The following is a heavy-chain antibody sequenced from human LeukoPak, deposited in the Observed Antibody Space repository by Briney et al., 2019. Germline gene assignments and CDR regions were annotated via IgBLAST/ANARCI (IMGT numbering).Heavy chain of an antibody. CDR3: AKDGLYFDGSTHIYYFDS. CDR2: ITYNGAAT. CDR1: GFSFGGYA. V-gene: IGHV3-23*01. J-gene: IGHJ4*02. D-gene: IGHD3-9*01. Sequence: PGGSLRLSCAASGFSFGGYAMTWVRQAPGKGLEWVSSITYNGAATYYLDSVKARFTISRDNSRSMLYLQMDSLTAEDTALYYCAKDGLYFDGSTHIYYFDSWGQGTLVAVSS.